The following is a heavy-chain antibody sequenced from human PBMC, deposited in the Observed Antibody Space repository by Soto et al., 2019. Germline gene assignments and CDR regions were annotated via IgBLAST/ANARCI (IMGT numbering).Heavy chain of an antibody. Sequence: QVQLQESGPGLVKPSQTLSLSCTVSGGSISSNSHYWSWIRQHPGKGLEWIAYIYYSGSTYYNPSLKSRVRISVDTYKNQFFLNLTSVTAADTAVYYCARDSSILSSEGAIDYWGQGILVTVSS. V-gene: IGHV4-31*03. D-gene: IGHD2-15*01. CDR3: ARDSSILSSEGAIDY. CDR1: GGSISSNSHY. CDR2: IYYSGST. J-gene: IGHJ4*02.